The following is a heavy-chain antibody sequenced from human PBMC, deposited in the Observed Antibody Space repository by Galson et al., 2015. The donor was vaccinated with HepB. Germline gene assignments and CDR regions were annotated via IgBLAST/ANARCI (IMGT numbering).Heavy chain of an antibody. CDR3: AKDYYGSGSYYDAFDI. D-gene: IGHD3-10*01. CDR1: GFTFSSYA. CDR2: ISGSGGST. J-gene: IGHJ3*02. Sequence: SLRLSCAASGFTFSSYAMSWVRQAPGKGLEWVSAISGSGGSTYYADSVKGRFTISRDNSKNTLYLQMNSLRAEDTAVYYCAKDYYGSGSYYDAFDIWGQGTMVTVSS. V-gene: IGHV3-23*01.